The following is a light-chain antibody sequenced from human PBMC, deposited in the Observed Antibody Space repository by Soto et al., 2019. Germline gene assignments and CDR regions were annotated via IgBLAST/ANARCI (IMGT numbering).Light chain of an antibody. CDR2: GAS. J-gene: IGKJ4*01. CDR1: QNIDTW. V-gene: IGKV1-5*01. Sequence: DIQMTQSPSTLSASIGDRVTITCRAMQNIDTWLSWSQQKPGKAPKRLIYGASTLESGVPSRFSGSGSGTEFALTISGLQPDDFATYYCQQYNTYSGAFGGGTKVEI. CDR3: QQYNTYSGA.